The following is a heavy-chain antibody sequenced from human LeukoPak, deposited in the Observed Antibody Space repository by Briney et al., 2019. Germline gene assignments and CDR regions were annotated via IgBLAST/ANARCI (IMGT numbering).Heavy chain of an antibody. Sequence: GGSLRLSCAASGFDFSHYGMSWVRQSPGKGLEWVSTFSGTSTLTYYADSVKGRFTISRDNSKNTLYLQMNSLRAEDTAVYYCARDHFGIAAADPYYYYGMDVWGQGTTVTVSS. D-gene: IGHD6-13*01. V-gene: IGHV3-23*01. CDR2: FSGTSTLT. J-gene: IGHJ6*02. CDR1: GFDFSHYG. CDR3: ARDHFGIAAADPYYYYGMDV.